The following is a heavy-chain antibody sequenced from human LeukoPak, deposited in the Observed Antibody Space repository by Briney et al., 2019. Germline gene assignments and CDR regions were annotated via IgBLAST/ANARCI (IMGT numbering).Heavy chain of an antibody. J-gene: IGHJ6*02. Sequence: GRSLRLSCAASGLTFSSYGMHWVRQAPGKGLEWVAVISYDGSNKYYADSVKGRSTISRDNSKNTLYLQMNSLRAEDTAVYYCAKDLGYCSSTSCYISFYYYYGMDVWGQGTTVTVSS. CDR1: GLTFSSYG. CDR3: AKDLGYCSSTSCYISFYYYYGMDV. D-gene: IGHD2-2*02. CDR2: ISYDGSNK. V-gene: IGHV3-30*18.